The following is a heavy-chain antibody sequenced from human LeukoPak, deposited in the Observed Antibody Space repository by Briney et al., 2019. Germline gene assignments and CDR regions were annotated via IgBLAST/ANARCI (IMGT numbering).Heavy chain of an antibody. CDR3: ARTRYYDFWSGYLFDY. J-gene: IGHJ4*02. V-gene: IGHV3-66*01. D-gene: IGHD3-3*01. Sequence: PGGSLRLSCAASGFTVSSNYMSWVRQAPGEGLEWVSVIYSGGSTYYADSVKGRFTISRDNSKNTLYLQMNSLRAEDTAVYYCARTRYYDFWSGYLFDYWGQGTLVTVSS. CDR2: IYSGGST. CDR1: GFTVSSNY.